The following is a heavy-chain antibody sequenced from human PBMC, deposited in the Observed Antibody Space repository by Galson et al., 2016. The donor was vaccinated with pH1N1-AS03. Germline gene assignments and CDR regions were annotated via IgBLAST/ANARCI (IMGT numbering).Heavy chain of an antibody. CDR2: ICNSGTT. J-gene: IGHJ3*02. Sequence: TLSLTCTVSGTYISNGGYYWGWIRQLPGKGLEWMGYICNSGTTYYNPSLKSRVTISVDMSKNQFSLKLNSVTAADTAVYYCARDRHDYGPDPFDIWGQGTMVTVSS. V-gene: IGHV4-31*03. CDR1: GTYISNGGYY. D-gene: IGHD4-17*01. CDR3: ARDRHDYGPDPFDI.